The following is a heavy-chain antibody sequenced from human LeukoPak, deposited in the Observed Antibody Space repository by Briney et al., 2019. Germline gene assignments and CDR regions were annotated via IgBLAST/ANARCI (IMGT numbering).Heavy chain of an antibody. J-gene: IGHJ4*02. CDR3: ARDNESSYYYFDY. V-gene: IGHV1-69*04. Sequence: SVKVSCKASGGTFSSYAISWVRQAPGQGLEWMGRIIPILGIANYAQKFQGRVTITADKSTSTVYMELSSLRSEDTAVYYCARDNESSYYYFDYWGQGTLVTVSS. CDR1: GGTFSSYA. D-gene: IGHD6-6*01. CDR2: IIPILGIA.